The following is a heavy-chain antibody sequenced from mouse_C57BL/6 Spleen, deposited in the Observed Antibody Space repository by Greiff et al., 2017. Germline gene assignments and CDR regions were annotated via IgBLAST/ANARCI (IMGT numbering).Heavy chain of an antibody. J-gene: IGHJ3*01. CDR1: GYTFTSYW. CDR2: IYPGSGST. D-gene: IGHD2-3*01. Sequence: VQLQQPGAELVKPGASVKMSCKASGYTFTSYWITWVKQRPGQGLEWIGDIYPGSGSTNYNEKFKSKATLTVDTSSSTAYMQLSSLTSEDSAVYYCARYGGYSAWFAYWGQGTLVTVSA. V-gene: IGHV1-55*01. CDR3: ARYGGYSAWFAY.